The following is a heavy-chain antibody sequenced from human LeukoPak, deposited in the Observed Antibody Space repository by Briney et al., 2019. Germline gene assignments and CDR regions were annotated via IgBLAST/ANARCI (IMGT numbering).Heavy chain of an antibody. D-gene: IGHD3-16*01. J-gene: IGHJ4*02. CDR1: SFTFSNYG. V-gene: IGHV3-48*03. CDR3: ARINLIFDY. Sequence: GGSLRLSCVASSFTFSNYGMNWVCQAPGKGLEWVSYISASDNTMFYADSVKGRFTISRDNAKNSLYLQMNSLRAEDTAVYYCARINLIFDYWGQGTLVTVSS. CDR2: ISASDNTM.